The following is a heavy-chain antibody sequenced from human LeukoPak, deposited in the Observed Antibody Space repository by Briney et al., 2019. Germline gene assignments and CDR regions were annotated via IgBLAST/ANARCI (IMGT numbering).Heavy chain of an antibody. V-gene: IGHV3-69-1*01. CDR3: ARDHNWGFDY. CDR2: ISSTGVI. J-gene: IGHJ4*02. D-gene: IGHD7-27*01. Sequence: GGSLKLSCAASGFTFSDYPMNWVRQTPGKGLEWVSYISSTGVIYYADSVRGRFSISRDNAMNSVYMQMNSLRAEDTALYYCARDHNWGFDYWGRGTLVTVSS. CDR1: GFTFSDYP.